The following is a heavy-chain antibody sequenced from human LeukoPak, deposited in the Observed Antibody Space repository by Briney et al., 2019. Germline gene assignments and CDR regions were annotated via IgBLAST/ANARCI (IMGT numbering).Heavy chain of an antibody. CDR3: ARGNYYDSSAPNGMDV. Sequence: SQTLSLTCAISGDSVSSNSAAWNWIRQSPSRGLEWLGRTYYRSKWYNDYAVSVKSRITINPDTSKNQFSLQLNSVTPEGTAVYYCARGNYYDSSAPNGMDVWGQGTTVTVSS. CDR1: GDSVSSNSAA. CDR2: TYYRSKWYN. D-gene: IGHD3-22*01. V-gene: IGHV6-1*01. J-gene: IGHJ6*02.